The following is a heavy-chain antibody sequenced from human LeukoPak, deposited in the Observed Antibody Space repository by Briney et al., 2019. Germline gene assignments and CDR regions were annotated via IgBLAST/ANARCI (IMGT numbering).Heavy chain of an antibody. V-gene: IGHV3-21*01. Sequence: SGGSLRLSCAASGFTFSSYSMNWVRQAPGKGLEWVSSISSSSSYIYYADSVKGRFTISRDNAKNSLYLQMNSLRAEDTAVYYCARDSGSYPTVAHFDYWGQGTLVTVSS. CDR2: ISSSSSYI. D-gene: IGHD1-26*01. CDR3: ARDSGSYPTVAHFDY. CDR1: GFTFSSYS. J-gene: IGHJ4*02.